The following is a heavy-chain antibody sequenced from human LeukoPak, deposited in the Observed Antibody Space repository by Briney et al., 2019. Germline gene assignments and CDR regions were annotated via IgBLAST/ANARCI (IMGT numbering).Heavy chain of an antibody. CDR1: GYRFTSYW. CDR3: ARQGEGGPRGYGAFDI. Sequence: GESLKISCKGSGYRFTSYWIGWVRQMPGKGLEWMGIIYPGDSDTRYSPSFQGQVTISADKSISTAYLQWNSLKASDTAMYYCARQGEGGPRGYGAFDIWGQGTMVTVSS. V-gene: IGHV5-51*01. CDR2: IYPGDSDT. J-gene: IGHJ3*02. D-gene: IGHD3-10*01.